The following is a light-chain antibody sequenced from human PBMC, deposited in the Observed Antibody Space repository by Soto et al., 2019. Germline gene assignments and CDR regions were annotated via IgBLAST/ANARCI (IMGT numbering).Light chain of an antibody. CDR1: QSISNW. CDR3: QQYNSYLWT. V-gene: IGKV1-5*01. Sequence: DIQMTQSPSTLSASVGDRVTITCRASQSISNWLAWYQQKPGKAPKLLIFDASILESGVPSRFSGSGSGTEFTLTISSLQPDDLATYYCQQYNSYLWTFGQGTKVDI. J-gene: IGKJ1*01. CDR2: DAS.